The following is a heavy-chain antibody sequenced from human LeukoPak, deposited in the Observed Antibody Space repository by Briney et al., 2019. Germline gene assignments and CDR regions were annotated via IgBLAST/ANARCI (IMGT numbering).Heavy chain of an antibody. D-gene: IGHD2-2*01. V-gene: IGHV1-2*02. J-gene: IGHJ6*02. CDR3: AREPLGYCSSTSCSRYGMDV. CDR1: GYTFTGYY. CDR2: INPNSGGT. Sequence: ASVKVSCKASGYTFTGYYMHWVRQAPGQGLEWMGWINPNSGGTNYAQKFQGRVTMTRDTSISTAYMELSRLRSDDTAVYYCAREPLGYCSSTSCSRYGMDVWGQGTTVTVSS.